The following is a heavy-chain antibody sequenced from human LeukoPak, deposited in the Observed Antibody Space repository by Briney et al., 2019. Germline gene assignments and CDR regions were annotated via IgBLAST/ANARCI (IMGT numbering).Heavy chain of an antibody. CDR3: AKLYGGYYYYGMDV. CDR1: GGSISSGGYY. Sequence: SETLSLTCTVSGGSISSGGYYWSWIRQHPGKGLEWIGYIYYSGSTYYNPSLKSRVTISVDTSKNQFSLKLSSVTAADTAVYYCAKLYGGYYYYGMDVWGQGTTVTVSS. J-gene: IGHJ6*02. CDR2: IYYSGST. D-gene: IGHD4-23*01. V-gene: IGHV4-31*03.